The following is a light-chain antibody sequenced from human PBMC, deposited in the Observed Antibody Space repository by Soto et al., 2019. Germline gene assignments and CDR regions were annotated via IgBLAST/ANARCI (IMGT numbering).Light chain of an antibody. V-gene: IGKV1-5*03. Sequence: DIQMTQSPSTLSASVGDRVTITCRASQSISSWLAWYQQKPGKAPKLLIYKASSLESGVPSRFSGSGSGTEFTLTISSLEPDDFASYFCQLYNSDSPVTFGQGTKVEIK. J-gene: IGKJ1*01. CDR2: KAS. CDR1: QSISSW. CDR3: QLYNSDSPVT.